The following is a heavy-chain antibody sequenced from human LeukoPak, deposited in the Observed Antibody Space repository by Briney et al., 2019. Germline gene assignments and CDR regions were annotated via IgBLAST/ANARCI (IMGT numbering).Heavy chain of an antibody. D-gene: IGHD7-27*01. CDR3: ARTGEHGDGFDI. Sequence: PGGSLRLSCAASGFTFDDYAMHWVRQAPGKGLEWVSGISWNSGSIGYAGSVKGRFTISRDNARNTLYLQMNSLRAEDTAVYYCARTGEHGDGFDIWGQGTMVTVSS. CDR2: ISWNSGSI. CDR1: GFTFDDYA. V-gene: IGHV3-9*01. J-gene: IGHJ3*02.